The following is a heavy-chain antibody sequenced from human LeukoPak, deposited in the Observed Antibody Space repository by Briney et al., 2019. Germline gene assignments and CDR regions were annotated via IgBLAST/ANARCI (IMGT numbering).Heavy chain of an antibody. V-gene: IGHV1-2*02. CDR1: GYTFTGHY. D-gene: IGHD3-3*01. CDR3: ARGRKITIFGGIGGAFDI. J-gene: IGHJ3*02. CDR2: ISPKSGET. Sequence: GASVKVSCKPSGYTFTGHYIHWVRQAPGQGLEWMGWISPKSGETNYSQQFQGRVTMTRDTSSSTAYMDLTWLRSDDTAVFYCARGRKITIFGGIGGAFDIWGQGTVVTVSS.